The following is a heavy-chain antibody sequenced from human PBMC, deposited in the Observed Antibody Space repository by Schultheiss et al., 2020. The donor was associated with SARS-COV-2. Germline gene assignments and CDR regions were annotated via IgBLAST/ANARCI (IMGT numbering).Heavy chain of an antibody. CDR1: GGSISSSSYY. D-gene: IGHD5-12*01. V-gene: IGHV4-61*05. CDR3: ARGRPSNGYAY. J-gene: IGHJ4*02. Sequence: SETLSLTCTVSGGSISSSSYYWGWIRQPPGKGLEWIGYIYYSGSTNYNPSLKSRVTISVDTSKNQFSLKLSSVTAADTAVYYCARGRPSNGYAYWGQGTLVTVSS. CDR2: IYYSGST.